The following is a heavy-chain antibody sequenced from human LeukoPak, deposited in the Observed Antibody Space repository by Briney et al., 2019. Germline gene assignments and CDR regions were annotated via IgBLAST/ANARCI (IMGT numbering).Heavy chain of an antibody. CDR2: IYYSGST. V-gene: IGHV4-31*03. J-gene: IGHJ4*02. D-gene: IGHD3-22*01. CDR1: GGSISSGGYY. Sequence: TLSLTCTVSGGSISSGGYYWSWIRQHPGTGLEWLGYIYYSGSTYYNPSLKSRVTISVDTSKNQFSLKLSSVTAADTAVYYCARGAYYYDSSGYYRYFDYWGQGTLVTVSS. CDR3: ARGAYYYDSSGYYRYFDY.